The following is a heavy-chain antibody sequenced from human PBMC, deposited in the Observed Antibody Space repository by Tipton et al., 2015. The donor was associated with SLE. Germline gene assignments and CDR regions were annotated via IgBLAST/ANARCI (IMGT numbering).Heavy chain of an antibody. CDR3: ARAAGSDYYGMDV. D-gene: IGHD6-19*01. Sequence: LRLSCTVSGGSISSYYWSWIRQPPGKGLEWIGYIYYSGSTNYNPSLKSRVTISVDTSKNQFSLKLSSVTAADTAVYYCARAAGSDYYGMDVWGQGTTVTVSS. CDR2: IYYSGST. CDR1: GGSISSYY. J-gene: IGHJ6*02. V-gene: IGHV4-59*01.